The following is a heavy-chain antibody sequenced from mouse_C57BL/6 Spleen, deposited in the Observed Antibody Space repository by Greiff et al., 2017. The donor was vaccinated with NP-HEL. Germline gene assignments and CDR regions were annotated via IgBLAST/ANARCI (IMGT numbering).Heavy chain of an antibody. CDR1: GYTFTDYN. J-gene: IGHJ3*01. Sequence: EVQLQESGPELVKPGASVKIPCKASGYTFTDYNMDWVKQSHGKSLEWIGDINPNNGGTIYNQKFKGKATLTVDKSSSTAYMELRSLTSEDTAVYYCARGGIYYYGSSYSAWFAYWGQGTLVTVSA. V-gene: IGHV1-18*01. CDR3: ARGGIYYYGSSYSAWFAY. CDR2: INPNNGGT. D-gene: IGHD1-1*01.